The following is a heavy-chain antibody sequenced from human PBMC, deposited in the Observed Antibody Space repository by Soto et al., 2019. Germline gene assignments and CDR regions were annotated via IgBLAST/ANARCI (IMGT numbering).Heavy chain of an antibody. CDR2: ISGSGRNT. Sequence: GGSLRLSCAASGFTFSSSVMSWVRQAPGKGLEWVSTISGSGRNTYYADSVKGRFTISRDNSKNTLYLQMNSLRAEDTAIYYCPKDTRLLVIVTFDSWRQGTRVTVSS. J-gene: IGHJ4*02. V-gene: IGHV3-23*01. CDR1: GFTFSSSV. D-gene: IGHD3-22*01. CDR3: PKDTRLLVIVTFDS.